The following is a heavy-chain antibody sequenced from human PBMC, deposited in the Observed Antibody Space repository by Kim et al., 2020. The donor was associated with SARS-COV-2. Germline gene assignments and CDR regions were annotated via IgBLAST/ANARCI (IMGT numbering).Heavy chain of an antibody. Sequence: GGSLRLSCAASGFTFRNYAMSWVHQAPGKGLEWVSAIDGARTYYSDSVKGRFTISRDNSKNTLYLQMNSLRAEDTAIYYCAKEETRVVTPGVDCWGQGTLVTVSS. D-gene: IGHD2-21*02. CDR2: IDGART. V-gene: IGHV3-23*01. J-gene: IGHJ4*02. CDR3: AKEETRVVTPGVDC. CDR1: GFTFRNYA.